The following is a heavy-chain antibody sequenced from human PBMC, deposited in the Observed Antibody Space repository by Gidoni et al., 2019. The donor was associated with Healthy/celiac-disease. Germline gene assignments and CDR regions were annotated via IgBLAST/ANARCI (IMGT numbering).Heavy chain of an antibody. D-gene: IGHD6-6*01. CDR3: VKPSWASSSPFDY. CDR2: MSSKGGRT. CDR1: LFTFSSYA. V-gene: IGHV3-64D*06. Sequence: EVQLLESGVGLVQPGGSLSLSCSASLFTFSSYAMHWFRQAPGKGREYVSAMSSKGGRTDYADSVKGRFTISRENYKNTRYLKMSSLRAEDTAVDYCVKPSWASSSPFDYWGQGTLVTVSS. J-gene: IGHJ4*02.